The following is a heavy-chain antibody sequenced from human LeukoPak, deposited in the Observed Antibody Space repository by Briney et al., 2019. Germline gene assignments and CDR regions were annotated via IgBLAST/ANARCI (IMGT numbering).Heavy chain of an antibody. CDR2: INPNSGGT. J-gene: IGHJ4*02. D-gene: IGHD3-10*01. CDR3: AREVVSYWGVAQGIEDY. CDR1: GYTFTGYY. V-gene: IGHV1-2*02. Sequence: GASVKVSCKASGYTFTGYYMHWVRQAPGQGLEWMGWINPNSGGTNYAQKFQGRVTMTRDTSISTAYMELSRLRSDDTAVYYCAREVVSYWGVAQGIEDYWGQGTLVTVSS.